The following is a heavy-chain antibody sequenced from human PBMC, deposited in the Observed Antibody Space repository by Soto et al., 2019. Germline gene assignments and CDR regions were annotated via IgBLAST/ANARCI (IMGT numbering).Heavy chain of an antibody. J-gene: IGHJ4*02. CDR1: GYTFISNY. V-gene: IGHV1-46*01. CDR3: ARAHYYDSSGYFPHHFDY. CDR2: INPNGGST. Sequence: ASVKVSCKASGYTFISNYMHWVRQAPGQGLEWMGVINPNGGSTSYAQQFRARVTMTSDTSTSTVYMELSSLRSDDTAVYYCARAHYYDSSGYFPHHFDYWGQGTLVTVSS. D-gene: IGHD3-22*01.